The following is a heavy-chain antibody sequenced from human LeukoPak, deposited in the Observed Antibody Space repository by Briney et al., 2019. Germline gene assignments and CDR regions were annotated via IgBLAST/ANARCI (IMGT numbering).Heavy chain of an antibody. CDR1: AGSISSSSYY. CDR3: ARDLKGIAAAGTGWFDP. Sequence: SETLSLTCTVYAGSISSSSYYWGWIRQPPGTGLEWLGSIYYSGSTYYNPSLKSRVTISVDTSKNQFSLKLSSVTAADTAVYYCARDLKGIAAAGTGWFDPWGQGTRVTVSS. V-gene: IGHV4-39*02. D-gene: IGHD6-13*01. CDR2: IYYSGST. J-gene: IGHJ5*02.